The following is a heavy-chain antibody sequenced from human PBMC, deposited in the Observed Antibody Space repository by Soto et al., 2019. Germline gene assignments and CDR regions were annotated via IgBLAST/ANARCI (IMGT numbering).Heavy chain of an antibody. CDR2: IYYSGST. Sequence: SETLSLTCAVSGGSISSYYWSWIRQPPGKGLEWIGYIYYSGSTNYNPSLKSRVTISVDTSKNQFSLKLSSVTAADTAVYYCASLRNLEGWPRKDYYYRDVWGKGTTVPVSS. CDR3: ASLRNLEGWPRKDYYYRDV. D-gene: IGHD2-15*01. V-gene: IGHV4-59*08. CDR1: GGSISSYY. J-gene: IGHJ6*03.